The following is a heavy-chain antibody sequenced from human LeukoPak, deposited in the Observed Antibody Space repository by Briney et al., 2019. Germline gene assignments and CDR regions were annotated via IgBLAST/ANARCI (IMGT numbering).Heavy chain of an antibody. Sequence: GGSLRLSCAASGFTFSSYAMSWVRQAPGKGLEWGSAISGSGGSTYYADSVKGRFTISRDNSKNTLYLQMNSLRAEDTAVYYCAKGPGRYCSSTSCQQYNWFDPWGQGTLVTVSS. CDR2: ISGSGGST. CDR1: GFTFSSYA. J-gene: IGHJ5*02. CDR3: AKGPGRYCSSTSCQQYNWFDP. V-gene: IGHV3-23*01. D-gene: IGHD2-2*01.